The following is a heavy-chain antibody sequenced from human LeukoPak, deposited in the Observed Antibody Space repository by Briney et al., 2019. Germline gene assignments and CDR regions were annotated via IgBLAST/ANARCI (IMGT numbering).Heavy chain of an antibody. Sequence: SETLSLTCAVYGGSFRGYYWSGIRQPPGKGLEWVGEINHSGSTNYNPSLKSRVTISVDTSKNQFSLKLSSVTAADTAVYYCARDSSSGWLSNYYYYMDVWGKGTTVTVSS. J-gene: IGHJ6*03. D-gene: IGHD6-19*01. CDR3: ARDSSSGWLSNYYYYMDV. V-gene: IGHV4-34*01. CDR2: INHSGST. CDR1: GGSFRGYY.